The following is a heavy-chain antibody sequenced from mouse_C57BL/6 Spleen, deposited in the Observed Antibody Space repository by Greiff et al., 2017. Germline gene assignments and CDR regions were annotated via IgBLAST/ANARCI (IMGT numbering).Heavy chain of an antibody. CDR1: GYTFTSYW. J-gene: IGHJ2*01. V-gene: IGHV1-64*01. D-gene: IGHD3-3*01. CDR2: IHPNSGST. CDR3: ARVGGLRGYFDY. Sequence: QVQLQQPGAELVKPGASVKLSCKASGYTFTSYWMHWVKQRPGQGLEWIGMIHPNSGSTNYNEKFKSKATLTVDKSSSTAYMQLSSLTSEDSAVYYCARVGGLRGYFDYWGQGTTLTVSS.